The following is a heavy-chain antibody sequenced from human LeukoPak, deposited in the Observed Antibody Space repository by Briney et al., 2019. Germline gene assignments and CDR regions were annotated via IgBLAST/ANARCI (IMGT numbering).Heavy chain of an antibody. J-gene: IGHJ4*02. D-gene: IGHD6-13*01. CDR3: ARRIAAAGSHFDY. Sequence: SETLSLTCAVYGGSFSGYYWSWIRQPPGKGLEWIGEISHSGSTNYNPSLKSRVTISVDTSKNQFSLKLSSVTAADTAVYYCARRIAAAGSHFDYWGQGTLVTVSS. CDR2: ISHSGST. V-gene: IGHV4-34*01. CDR1: GGSFSGYY.